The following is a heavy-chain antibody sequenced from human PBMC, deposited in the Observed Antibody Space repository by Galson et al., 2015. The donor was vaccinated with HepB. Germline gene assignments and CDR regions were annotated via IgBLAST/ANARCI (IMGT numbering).Heavy chain of an antibody. CDR2: IYYSGIT. CDR1: GASISSDH. CDR3: AREQETEPLPGSWVDV. D-gene: IGHD1-14*01. J-gene: IGHJ6*04. V-gene: IGHV4-59*01. Sequence: ETLSLTCIVSGASISSDHWSWIRQPPGKGLEWIGYIYYSGITNYNPSLKSRVSISLDKSKNQFSLKLSSVTAADTAVYYCAREQETEPLPGSWVDVWGKGTTVTVSS.